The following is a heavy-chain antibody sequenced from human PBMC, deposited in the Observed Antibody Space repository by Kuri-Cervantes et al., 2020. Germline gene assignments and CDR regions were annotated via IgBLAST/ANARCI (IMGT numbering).Heavy chain of an antibody. D-gene: IGHD3-9*01. CDR2: ISYDGSNK. CDR3: ARDANDILNDY. V-gene: IGHV3-30-3*01. Sequence: GESLKISCAASGFTFSSYAMHWVRRAPGKGLEWVAVISYDGSNKYYADSVKGRFTISRDNAKNSLYLQMNSLRAEDTAVYYCARDANDILNDYWGQGTLVTVSS. CDR1: GFTFSSYA. J-gene: IGHJ4*02.